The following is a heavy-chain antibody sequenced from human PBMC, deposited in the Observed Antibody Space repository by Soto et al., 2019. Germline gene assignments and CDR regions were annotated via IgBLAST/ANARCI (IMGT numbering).Heavy chain of an antibody. J-gene: IGHJ4*02. V-gene: IGHV3-30-3*01. D-gene: IGHD3-10*01. CDR1: GFTFSSYA. CDR2: ISYDGSNK. Sequence: GGSLRLSCAASGFTFSSYAMHWVRQAPGKGLEWVAVISYDGSNKYYADSVKGRFTISRDNSKNTLYLQMNSLRAEDTAVYYYARDINAGEYYFDYWGQGTLVTVSS. CDR3: ARDINAGEYYFDY.